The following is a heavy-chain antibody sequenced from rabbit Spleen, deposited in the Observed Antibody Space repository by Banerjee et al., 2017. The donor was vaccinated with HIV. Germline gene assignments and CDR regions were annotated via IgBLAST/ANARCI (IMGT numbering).Heavy chain of an antibody. CDR3: ARDLVGVIGWNFYL. D-gene: IGHD1-1*01. CDR1: GFSFSSSDW. V-gene: IGHV1S45*01. CDR2: IDPIFGST. J-gene: IGHJ4*01. Sequence: QEQLEESGGDLVKPEGSLTLTCTASGFSFSSSDWIYWVRQAPGKGLEWIGYIDPIFGSTYYASWAKGRFTISKTSSTTVTLRMTSLTAADRATYFCARDLVGVIGWNFYLWGQGTLVTVS.